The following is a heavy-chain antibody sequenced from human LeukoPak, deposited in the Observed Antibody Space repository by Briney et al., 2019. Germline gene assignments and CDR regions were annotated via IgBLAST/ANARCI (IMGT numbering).Heavy chain of an antibody. J-gene: IGHJ4*02. V-gene: IGHV3-66*01. CDR3: ARDFHRRLYDSSGYYLY. CDR2: IYSGGST. Sequence: GGSLRLSCAASGFTVSSNYMSWVRQAPGKGLEWVSVIYSGGSTYYADSVKGRFTISRDNAKNSLYLQMNSLRAEDTAVYYCARDFHRRLYDSSGYYLYWGQGTLVTVSS. D-gene: IGHD3-22*01. CDR1: GFTVSSNY.